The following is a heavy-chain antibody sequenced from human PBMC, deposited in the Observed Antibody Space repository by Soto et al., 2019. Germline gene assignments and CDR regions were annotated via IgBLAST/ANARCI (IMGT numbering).Heavy chain of an antibody. CDR2: IRSKAYGGTT. V-gene: IGHV3-49*03. CDR1: GFTFGDYA. J-gene: IGHJ4*02. D-gene: IGHD6-13*01. CDR3: TSRSIAAAGTFVGNRDDY. Sequence: SLRLSCTASGFTFGDYAMSWFRQAPGKGLEWVGFIRSKAYGGTTEYAASVKGRFTISRDDSKSIAYLQMNSLKTEDTAVYYCTSRSIAAAGTFVGNRDDYWGQGTLVTVSS.